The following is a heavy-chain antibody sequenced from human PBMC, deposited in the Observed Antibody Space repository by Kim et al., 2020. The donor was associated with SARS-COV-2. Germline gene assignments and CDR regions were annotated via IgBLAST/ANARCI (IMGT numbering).Heavy chain of an antibody. D-gene: IGHD3-10*01. V-gene: IGHV3-23*01. J-gene: IGHJ6*02. Sequence: GGSLRLSCAASGFTFSSYAMSWVRQAPGKGLEWVSAISGSGGSTYYADSVKGRFTISRDNSKNTLYLQMNSLRAEDTAVYYCAKKITTGFGELFYYYYGMDVWGQGTTVTVSS. CDR2: ISGSGGST. CDR1: GFTFSSYA. CDR3: AKKITTGFGELFYYYYGMDV.